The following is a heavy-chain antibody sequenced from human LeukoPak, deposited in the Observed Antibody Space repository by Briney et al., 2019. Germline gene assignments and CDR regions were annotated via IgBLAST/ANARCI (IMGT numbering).Heavy chain of an antibody. CDR3: AKPYYYDSSGYYY. D-gene: IGHD3-22*01. CDR2: ISSSSSYI. Sequence: PGGSLRLSCAASGFTFSSYSMNWVRQAPGKGLEWVSSISSSSSYIYYADSVKGRLTISRDNAKNSLYLQMNSLRAEDTAVYYCAKPYYYDSSGYYYWGQGTLVTVSS. V-gene: IGHV3-21*01. CDR1: GFTFSSYS. J-gene: IGHJ4*02.